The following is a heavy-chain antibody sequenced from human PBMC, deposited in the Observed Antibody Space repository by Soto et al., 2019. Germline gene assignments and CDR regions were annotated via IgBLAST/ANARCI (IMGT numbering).Heavy chain of an antibody. V-gene: IGHV3-66*01. CDR2: IYSGGGT. CDR1: GFTVSNNY. D-gene: IGHD3-10*01. Sequence: PGGSLRLSCAASGFTVSNNYMSWVRQAPGKGLEYVSVIYSGGGTYYADSVKGRFTISRDNSKNTLYLQMNSLRAEDTAVYYCGRDREITMVRGILGVDPETYDYGMDVWGQGTTVTVSS. J-gene: IGHJ6*02. CDR3: GRDREITMVRGILGVDPETYDYGMDV.